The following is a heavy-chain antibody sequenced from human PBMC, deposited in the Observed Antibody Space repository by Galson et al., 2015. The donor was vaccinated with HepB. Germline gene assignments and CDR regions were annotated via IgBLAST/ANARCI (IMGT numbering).Heavy chain of an antibody. CDR2: MKSNTYRGTA. J-gene: IGHJ4*02. Sequence: SLRLSCAGSGFTFGDYGMSWFRQAPGKGLEWVGFMKSNTYRGTAEYAASVRGRFTISRDDSKSIAYLQMNSLKTEDTAVYYCARAGYSDSWLGQEDYWGQGTLVTVSS. CDR1: GFTFGDYG. V-gene: IGHV3-49*03. D-gene: IGHD1-26*01. CDR3: ARAGYSDSWLGQEDY.